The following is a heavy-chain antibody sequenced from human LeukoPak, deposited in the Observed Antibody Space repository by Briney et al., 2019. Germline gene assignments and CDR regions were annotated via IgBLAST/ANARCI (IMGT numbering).Heavy chain of an antibody. Sequence: GGSLRLSCAASGFTFSSYAMSWVRQAPGKGLEWVSAISGSGGSTYYADSVKGRFTISRDNSKNTLYLQMNSLRSEDTAVYYCARQGGITVFGMAQPGGAFDIWGQGTMVTVSS. J-gene: IGHJ3*02. D-gene: IGHD3-3*01. CDR3: ARQGGITVFGMAQPGGAFDI. CDR1: GFTFSSYA. V-gene: IGHV3-23*01. CDR2: ISGSGGST.